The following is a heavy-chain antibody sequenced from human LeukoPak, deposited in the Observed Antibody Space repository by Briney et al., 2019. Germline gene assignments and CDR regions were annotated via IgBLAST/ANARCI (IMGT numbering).Heavy chain of an antibody. CDR1: GYTFTSYY. D-gene: IGHD6-19*01. J-gene: IGHJ4*02. CDR3: ARDSSGWHPFDY. V-gene: IGHV1-46*01. Sequence: ASVKVSCKASGYTFTSYYMHWVRQAPGQGLEWMGIINPSGGSTSYAQKFQGRVTMTRATSTSTVYMELSSLRSEDTAVYYCARDSSGWHPFDYWGQGTLVTVSS. CDR2: INPSGGST.